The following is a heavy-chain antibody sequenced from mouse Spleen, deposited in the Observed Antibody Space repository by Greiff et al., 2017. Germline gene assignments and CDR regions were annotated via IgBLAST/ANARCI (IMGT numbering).Heavy chain of an antibody. D-gene: IGHD3-1*01. Sequence: DVKLQESGPGMVKPSQSLSLTCTVTGYSITSGYDWHWIRHFPGNKLEWMGYISYSGSTNYNPSLKSRISITHDTSKNHFFLKLNSVTTEDTATYYCARDHLTSGFDYWGQGTTLTVSS. J-gene: IGHJ2*01. CDR1: GYSITSGYD. CDR2: ISYSGST. V-gene: IGHV3-1*01. CDR3: ARDHLTSGFDY.